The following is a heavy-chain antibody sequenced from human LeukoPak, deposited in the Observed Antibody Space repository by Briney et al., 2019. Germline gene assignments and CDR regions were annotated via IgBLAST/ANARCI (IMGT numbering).Heavy chain of an antibody. CDR3: AKLRRGKAAAGSLFDY. V-gene: IGHV3-74*01. CDR1: KFTFSSYW. CDR2: INPDGSTT. D-gene: IGHD6-13*01. Sequence: GGSLRLSCAASKFTFSSYWMHWVRQAPGKGLVWVSRINPDGSTTNYADSVKGRFTISRDNSKNTLYLQMNSLRAEDTAVYYCAKLRRGKAAAGSLFDYWGQGTLVTVSS. J-gene: IGHJ4*02.